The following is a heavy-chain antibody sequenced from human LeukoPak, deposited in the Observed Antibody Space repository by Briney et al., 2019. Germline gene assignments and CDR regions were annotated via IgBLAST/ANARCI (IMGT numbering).Heavy chain of an antibody. CDR2: ISGSGGST. V-gene: IGHV3-23*01. J-gene: IGHJ4*02. D-gene: IGHD1-20*01. CDR3: AKDLGLYKWNDPVY. Sequence: GGSLRLSCAASGFTFSSYAMSWVRQAPGKGLEWVSAISGSGGSTYYADSVKGRFTISRDNSKNTLYLQMNSLRAEDTAVYYCAKDLGLYKWNDPVYWGQGTLVTVSS. CDR1: GFTFSSYA.